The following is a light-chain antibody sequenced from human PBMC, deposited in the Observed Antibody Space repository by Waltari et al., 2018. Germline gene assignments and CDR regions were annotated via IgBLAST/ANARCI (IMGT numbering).Light chain of an antibody. CDR3: MQDTHWPCT. CDR1: QRPVNRDRNTN. CDR2: WVA. V-gene: IGKV2-30*01. J-gene: IGKJ2*02. Sequence: QRPVNRDRNTNMRGSDQKQSQSPRRLIYWVAYSDASVLDRFSGGGQGEDYTVKISRVEADDVGVYYCMQDTHWPCTFGQGTRLEIK.